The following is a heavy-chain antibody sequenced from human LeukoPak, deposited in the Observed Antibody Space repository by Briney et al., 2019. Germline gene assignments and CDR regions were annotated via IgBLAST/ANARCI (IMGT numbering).Heavy chain of an antibody. Sequence: ASVKVSCKASGYTFTSYYMHWVRQAPGQGLEWMGIINPSGGSASYAQKFQGRVTMTRDTSTSTVYMELSSLRSEDTAVYYCARDFNYYDSSGHLFYWGQGTLVTVSS. J-gene: IGHJ4*02. D-gene: IGHD3-22*01. CDR2: INPSGGSA. CDR3: ARDFNYYDSSGHLFY. CDR1: GYTFTSYY. V-gene: IGHV1-46*01.